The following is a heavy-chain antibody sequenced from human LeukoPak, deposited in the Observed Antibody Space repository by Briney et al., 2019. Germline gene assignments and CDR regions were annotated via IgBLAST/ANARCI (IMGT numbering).Heavy chain of an antibody. J-gene: IGHJ3*02. V-gene: IGHV4-30-2*01. Sequence: SQTLSLTCAVSGGSISSGGYSWSWIRQPPGKGLEWIGYIYHSGSTYYNPSLKSRVTISVDRSKNQFSLKLSSVTAADTAVYYCARGGCSGGSCYKAFDIWGQGTMVTVSS. CDR2: IYHSGST. CDR3: ARGGCSGGSCYKAFDI. CDR1: GGSISSGGYS. D-gene: IGHD2-15*01.